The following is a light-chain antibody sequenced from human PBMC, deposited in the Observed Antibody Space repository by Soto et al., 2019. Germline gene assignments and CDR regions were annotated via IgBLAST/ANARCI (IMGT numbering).Light chain of an antibody. J-gene: IGLJ2*01. CDR1: SSDVGGYNY. V-gene: IGLV2-8*01. CDR3: SSFAGNNNMV. CDR2: EVS. Sequence: QSVLTQPPSASGSPGQSVTISCTGTSSDVGGYNYVSWYQQHPGKAPKLMISEVSKRPSGVPDRFSGSKSGNTASLTVSGLQSEDEADYYCSSFAGNNNMVFGGRTMLTVL.